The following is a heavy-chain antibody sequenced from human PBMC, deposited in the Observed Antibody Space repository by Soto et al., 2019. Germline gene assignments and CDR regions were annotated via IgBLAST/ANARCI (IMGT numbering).Heavy chain of an antibody. V-gene: IGHV1-46*01. CDR1: GYTFTSYY. J-gene: IGHJ5*02. D-gene: IGHD2-15*01. CDR3: ARDPSALSCSGGSCYSGNWFDP. Sequence: ASVKVSCKASGYTFTSYYMHWVRQAPGQGLEWMGIINPSGGSTSYAQKFQGRVTMTRDTSTSTVYMELSSLRSEDTAVYYCARDPSALSCSGGSCYSGNWFDPWGQGTLVTVSS. CDR2: INPSGGST.